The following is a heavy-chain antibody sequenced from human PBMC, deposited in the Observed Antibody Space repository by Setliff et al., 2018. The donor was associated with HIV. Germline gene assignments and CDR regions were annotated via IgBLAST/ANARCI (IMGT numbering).Heavy chain of an antibody. Sequence: ASVKVSCKASGYTFTGYYMHWVRQAPGQGLEWMGRINPNSGGTNYAQKFQGGVTMTRDTSISTAYMELSRLRSDDTAVYYCARDWVAGTSGYYYYYRDVWGKGTTVTVSS. J-gene: IGHJ6*03. CDR3: ARDWVAGTSGYYYYYRDV. V-gene: IGHV1-2*06. CDR1: GYTFTGYY. CDR2: INPNSGGT. D-gene: IGHD6-19*01.